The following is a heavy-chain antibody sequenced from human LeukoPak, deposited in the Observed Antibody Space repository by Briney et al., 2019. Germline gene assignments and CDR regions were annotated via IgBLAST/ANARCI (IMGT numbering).Heavy chain of an antibody. V-gene: IGHV4-31*09. CDR2: IYYSGST. CDR1: GGSISSGGYY. CDR3: WRSGYESGLDY. Sequence: SETLSLTCTVSGGSISSGGYYWSWIRQHPGKGLEWIGYIYYSGSTYYNPSLKSRVTISVDKSKNQFSLKLNSVTAADTAVYYCWRSGYESGLDYWGQGTLVTVSS. D-gene: IGHD5-12*01. J-gene: IGHJ4*02.